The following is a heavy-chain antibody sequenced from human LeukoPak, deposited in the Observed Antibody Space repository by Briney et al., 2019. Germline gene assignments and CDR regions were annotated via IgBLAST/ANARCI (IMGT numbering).Heavy chain of an antibody. Sequence: GASVKVSCKASGYTFTSYDINWVRQATGQGLEWMGWMNPNSGTTGYAQKFQGRVTMTRNTSISTAYMELSSLRSEDTAVYYCARGRGAKQWLKYFQHWGQGTLVTVSS. CDR1: GYTFTSYD. V-gene: IGHV1-8*01. D-gene: IGHD6-19*01. J-gene: IGHJ1*01. CDR3: ARGRGAKQWLKYFQH. CDR2: MNPNSGTT.